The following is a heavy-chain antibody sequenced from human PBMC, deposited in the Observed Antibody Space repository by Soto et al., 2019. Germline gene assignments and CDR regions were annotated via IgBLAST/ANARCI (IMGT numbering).Heavy chain of an antibody. J-gene: IGHJ6*03. CDR3: ARVGFYDFWSGIIPHSYYMDV. D-gene: IGHD3-3*01. CDR2: IRSSGETI. V-gene: IGHV3-48*01. CDR1: EFTFSSYS. Sequence: EVQLVESGGGLVQPGGSLRLSCAASEFTFSSYSMNWVRQAPGKGLEWVSYIRSSGETIYYADSLKGRFTISRDNAKNSLSLQMNSLRAEDTAVYYCARVGFYDFWSGIIPHSYYMDVWGTGTTVPVSS.